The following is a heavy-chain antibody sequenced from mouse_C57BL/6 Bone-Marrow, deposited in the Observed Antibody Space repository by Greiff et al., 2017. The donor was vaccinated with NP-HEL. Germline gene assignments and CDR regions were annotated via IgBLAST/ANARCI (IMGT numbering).Heavy chain of an antibody. Sequence: DVKLVESGGGLVKPGGSLKLSCAASGFTFSSYAMSWVRQTPEKRLEWVATISDGGSYTYYPDNVKGRFTISRDNAKNNLYLQMSHLKSEDTAMYYCARDQGVRYYYAMDYWGQGTSVTVSS. D-gene: IGHD3-2*02. J-gene: IGHJ4*01. V-gene: IGHV5-4*01. CDR1: GFTFSSYA. CDR2: ISDGGSYT. CDR3: ARDQGVRYYYAMDY.